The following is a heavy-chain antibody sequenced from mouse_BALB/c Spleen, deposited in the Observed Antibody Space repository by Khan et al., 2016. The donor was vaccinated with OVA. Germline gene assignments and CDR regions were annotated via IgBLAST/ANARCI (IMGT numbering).Heavy chain of an antibody. CDR1: GYSFTDYT. V-gene: IGHV1-18*01. Sequence: VQLQQSGPELVKPGASMKISCKASGYSFTDYTMNWVKQSHGKNLEWIGLINPYNGGTSYNQKFKGKATLTVDKSSSTAYMELRSLTSEDSAVYYCGRGNYYGSNSWFGYWGQGTLVTVSA. CDR2: INPYNGGT. D-gene: IGHD1-1*01. J-gene: IGHJ3*01. CDR3: GRGNYYGSNSWFGY.